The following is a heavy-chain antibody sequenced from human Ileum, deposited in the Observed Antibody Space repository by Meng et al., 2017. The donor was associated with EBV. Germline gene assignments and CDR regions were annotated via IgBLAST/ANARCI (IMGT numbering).Heavy chain of an antibody. Sequence: QVQMQGPGPGLVKPSQTLSLTCAVSGVSISSGVYHWSSIRQPPGKGLEWIGCSGGTYYNPSLKSRLTISVDTSKNQFSLKLDSATAADTAVYYCAIYAVGGSGQGYWGQGTLVTVSS. J-gene: IGHJ4*02. V-gene: IGHV4-30-4*01. CDR2: CSGGT. CDR3: AIYAVGGSGQGY. D-gene: IGHD1-26*01. CDR1: GVSISSGVYH.